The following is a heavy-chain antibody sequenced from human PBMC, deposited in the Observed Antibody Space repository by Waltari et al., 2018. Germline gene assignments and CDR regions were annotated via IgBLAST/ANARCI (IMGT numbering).Heavy chain of an antibody. CDR2: ILPSFGTA. Sequence: QVQLVQSGAEVKKPGSSVKVSCKASGGTFSSYAISWVRQAPGQGLAWMGAILPSFGTANYAQKLQGRVTNTADESTSTAYMELSSLRSEDTAVYYCARDLQSENAFDIWGQGTMVTVSS. CDR3: ARDLQSENAFDI. J-gene: IGHJ3*02. CDR1: GGTFSSYA. D-gene: IGHD1-1*01. V-gene: IGHV1-69*01.